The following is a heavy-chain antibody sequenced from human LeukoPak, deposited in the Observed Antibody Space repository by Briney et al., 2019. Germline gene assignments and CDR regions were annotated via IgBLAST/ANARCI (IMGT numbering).Heavy chain of an antibody. J-gene: IGHJ4*02. CDR3: AKYCSSTSCQDY. CDR2: INGIGGIT. D-gene: IGHD2-2*01. Sequence: GGSLRLSCAASGFTFSSYAMSWVRQAAGKGLDRLPAINGIGGITYYADSLKGRLTISSDNSKNPLYLQMNSLRAEDTAVYYCAKYCSSTSCQDYWGQGTLVTVSS. V-gene: IGHV3-23*01. CDR1: GFTFSSYA.